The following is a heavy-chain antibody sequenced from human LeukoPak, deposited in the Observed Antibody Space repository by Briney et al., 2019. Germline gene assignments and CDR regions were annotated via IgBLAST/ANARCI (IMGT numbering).Heavy chain of an antibody. CDR3: ARAASIVGAVYYYYGMDV. CDR2: IIPILGIA. J-gene: IGHJ6*02. CDR1: GGTFSSYA. D-gene: IGHD1-26*01. V-gene: IGHV1-69*04. Sequence: ASVKVSCKASGGTFSSYAISWVRRAPGQGLEWMGRIIPILGIANYAQKFQGRVTITADKSTSTAYMELSSLRSEDTAVYYCARAASIVGAVYYYYGMDVWGQGTTVTVSS.